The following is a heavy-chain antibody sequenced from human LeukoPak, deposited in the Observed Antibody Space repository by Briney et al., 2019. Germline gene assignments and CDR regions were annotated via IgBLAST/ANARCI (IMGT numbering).Heavy chain of an antibody. CDR2: IIPILGIA. D-gene: IGHD3-22*01. V-gene: IGHV1-69*04. CDR3: ARDNDYDSSGYYLDY. CDR1: GGTFSSYA. J-gene: IGHJ4*02. Sequence: SVKVSCKASGGTFSSYAISWVRQAPGQGLEWMGRIIPILGIANYARKFQGRVTITADKSTSTAYMELSSLRSEDTAVYYCARDNDYDSSGYYLDYWGQGTLVTVSS.